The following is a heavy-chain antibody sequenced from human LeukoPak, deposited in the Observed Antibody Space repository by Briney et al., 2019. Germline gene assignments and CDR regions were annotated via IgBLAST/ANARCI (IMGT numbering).Heavy chain of an antibody. D-gene: IGHD2-2*01. CDR1: GYTFTGYY. Sequence: EASVKVSCKASGYTFTGYYMHWVRQAPGQGLEWMGRINPNSGGTNYAQKFQGRVTMTRDTSISTAYMELSRLRSDDTAVYYCARVVPAASASYNWFDTWGQGTLATVSA. CDR2: INPNSGGT. CDR3: ARVVPAASASYNWFDT. J-gene: IGHJ5*02. V-gene: IGHV1-2*06.